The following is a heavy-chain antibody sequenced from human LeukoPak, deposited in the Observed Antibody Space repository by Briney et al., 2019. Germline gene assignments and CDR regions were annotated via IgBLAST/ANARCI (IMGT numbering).Heavy chain of an antibody. CDR2: ISSSSSYI. CDR3: ARDAVGSYYDFWSGYYGIDY. Sequence: GGSLRLSCAASGFTSSSYSMNWVRQAPGKGLEWVSSISSSSSYIYYADSVKGRFTISRDNAKNSLYLQMNSLRAEDTAVYYCARDAVGSYYDFWSGYYGIDYWGQGTLVTVSS. V-gene: IGHV3-21*01. J-gene: IGHJ4*02. CDR1: GFTSSSYS. D-gene: IGHD3-3*01.